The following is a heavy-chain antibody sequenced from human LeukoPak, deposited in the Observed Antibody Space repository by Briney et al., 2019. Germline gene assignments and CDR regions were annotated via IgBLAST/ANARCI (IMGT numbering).Heavy chain of an antibody. CDR2: IPYDRSNK. D-gene: IGHD6-19*01. CDR3: AKDPLYSTGPRTFDH. J-gene: IGHJ4*02. V-gene: IGHV3-30*02. Sequence: PGGSLRLSCAASGFTFSSYGMHWVRQSPGKGLEWATFIPYDRSNKYYADSVKGRFTISRDNSKNTLYLQMNSLRAEDTAVYYCAKDPLYSTGPRTFDHWGQGTLVTVSS. CDR1: GFTFSSYG.